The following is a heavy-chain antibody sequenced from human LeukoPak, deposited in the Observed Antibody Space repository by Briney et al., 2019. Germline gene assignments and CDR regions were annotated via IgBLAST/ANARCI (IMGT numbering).Heavy chain of an antibody. CDR2: ITWNRDNI. CDR1: GFTFDDYA. V-gene: IGHV3-9*01. J-gene: IGHJ6*02. CDR3: AKDLSSAITSALVLDV. Sequence: GRSLRLSCTVSGFTFDDYAMHWVRHTPGKGLEWVAGITWNRDNIGYGDSVKGRFTISRDNVKNVLYLQMNSPRPEDTALYYCAKDLSSAITSALVLDVWGQGTTVIVS. D-gene: IGHD3-22*01.